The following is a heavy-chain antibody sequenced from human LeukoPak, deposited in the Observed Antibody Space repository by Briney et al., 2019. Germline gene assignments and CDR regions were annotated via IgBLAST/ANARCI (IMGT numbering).Heavy chain of an antibody. J-gene: IGHJ6*03. Sequence: GGSLRLSCAAYGFTFSSYAMSWVRQAPGKGLEWVLAISGSGSNSYYADSVKGRFTISRDNSKSTRYLQMKSLRAENTAVYYCVRWGPSTDYSYYMDVWGKGITVTVSS. CDR2: ISGSGSNS. CDR1: GFTFSSYA. CDR3: VRWGPSTDYSYYMDV. V-gene: IGHV3-23*01. D-gene: IGHD3-16*01.